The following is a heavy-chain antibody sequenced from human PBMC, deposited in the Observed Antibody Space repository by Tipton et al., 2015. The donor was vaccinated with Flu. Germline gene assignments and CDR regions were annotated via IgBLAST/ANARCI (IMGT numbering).Heavy chain of an antibody. CDR1: GLTFSNSW. CDR3: VGAGYLRA. D-gene: IGHD2-2*01. Sequence: GSLRLSCAASGLTFSNSWMNWVRQAPGKGLEWLANIKHDGSEKYYVDSVKGRFTISRDNARGALYLQMDSLRVEDTAVYYCVGAGYLRAWGQGTLVTVSS. J-gene: IGHJ5*02. CDR2: IKHDGSEK. V-gene: IGHV3-7*04.